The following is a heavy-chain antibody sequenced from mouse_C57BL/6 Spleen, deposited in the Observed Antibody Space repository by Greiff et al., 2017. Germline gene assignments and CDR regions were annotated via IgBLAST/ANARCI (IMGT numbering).Heavy chain of an antibody. J-gene: IGHJ4*01. V-gene: IGHV2-5*01. CDR1: GFSLTSYG. Sequence: VQLQESGPGLVQPSQSLSITCTVSGFSLTSYGVHWVRQSPGKGLEWLGVIWRGGSTDYNAAFMSRLSITKDNSKSQVFFKMNSLQADDTAIYYCAKKVYDYDAMDYWGQGTSVTVSS. CDR3: AKKVYDYDAMDY. D-gene: IGHD2-10*02. CDR2: IWRGGST.